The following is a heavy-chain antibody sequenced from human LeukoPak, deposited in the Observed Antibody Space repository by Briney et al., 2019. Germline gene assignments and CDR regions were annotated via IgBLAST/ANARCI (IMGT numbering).Heavy chain of an antibody. Sequence: ASVKVSYKASGYTFTSYYMHWVRQAPGQGLEWMGIINPSGGSTTYAQKFQGRVTMTRDTSTSTVYMELSSLRSEDTAVYYCARSGNSWYYFDYWGQGNLVTVSS. D-gene: IGHD6-13*01. V-gene: IGHV1-46*01. CDR2: INPSGGST. J-gene: IGHJ4*02. CDR1: GYTFTSYY. CDR3: ARSGNSWYYFDY.